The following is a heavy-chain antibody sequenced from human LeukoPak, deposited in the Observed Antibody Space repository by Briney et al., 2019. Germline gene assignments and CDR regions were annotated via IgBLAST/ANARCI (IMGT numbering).Heavy chain of an antibody. D-gene: IGHD2-15*01. V-gene: IGHV3-11*04. CDR3: ARDPTGGWFDP. CDR1: GFTFSDYY. J-gene: IGHJ5*02. Sequence: KPGGSLRLSCAASGFTFSDYYMSWIRQAPGKGLEWVSYISSRGTTKYYADSVKGRFTISRDNAKNSLYLQMNSLRAEDTAVYYCARDPTGGWFDPWGQGTLVTVSS. CDR2: ISSRGTTK.